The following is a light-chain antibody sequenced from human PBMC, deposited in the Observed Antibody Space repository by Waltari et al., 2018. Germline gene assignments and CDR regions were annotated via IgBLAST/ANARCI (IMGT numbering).Light chain of an antibody. J-gene: IGKJ4*01. CDR1: QGISSY. Sequence: DIQLTQSPPFLSASVGDRVTITCRASQGISSYLAWYQQKPGKAPKLRIYAASTLQSGVPSRFSGSGSGTEFTLTISSLQPEDFATYYCQQLIDYPLTFGGGTKVEIK. V-gene: IGKV1-9*01. CDR3: QQLIDYPLT. CDR2: AAS.